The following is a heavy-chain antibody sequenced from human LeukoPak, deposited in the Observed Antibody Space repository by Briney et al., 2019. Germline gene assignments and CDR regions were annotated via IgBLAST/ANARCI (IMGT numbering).Heavy chain of an antibody. J-gene: IGHJ6*03. Sequence: SETLSLTCTVSGGSISSHYWSWIRQPPGKGLEWIGSIYYSGSTYYNPSLKSRVTISVDTSKNQFSLKLSSVTAADTAVYYCASGPSGSYYGYYYYYMDVWGKGTTVTVSS. V-gene: IGHV4-59*11. D-gene: IGHD3-10*01. CDR3: ASGPSGSYYGYYYYYMDV. CDR2: IYYSGST. CDR1: GGSISSHY.